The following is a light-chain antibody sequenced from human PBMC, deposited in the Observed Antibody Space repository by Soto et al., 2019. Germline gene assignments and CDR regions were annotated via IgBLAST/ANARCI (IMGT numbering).Light chain of an antibody. CDR3: AAWDDSLKGYV. J-gene: IGLJ1*01. V-gene: IGLV1-44*01. CDR1: SSNIGSYT. Sequence: QSVLTQPPSASGTPGQRVTISCSGSSSNIGSYTVNWYQQLPGTAPKLLIYSNNQRPSGVPDRFSGSKSGTSASLAISGLQSEDEADYHCAAWDDSLKGYVFGTGTKVTVL. CDR2: SNN.